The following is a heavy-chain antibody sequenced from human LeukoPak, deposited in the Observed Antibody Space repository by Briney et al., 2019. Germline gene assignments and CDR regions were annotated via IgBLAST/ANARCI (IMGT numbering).Heavy chain of an antibody. Sequence: PGVSLRLSCEVSGFTVDDYGMSWVRQAPGKGLEWVSAISRDGGGAIYADSVKGRFTISRDNARNSLYLQMNSLRAEDTAFYRCARDRMFDSSGYQAHDYWGQGTLVTVSS. CDR1: GFTVDDYG. V-gene: IGHV3-20*01. D-gene: IGHD3-22*01. J-gene: IGHJ4*02. CDR2: ISRDGGGA. CDR3: ARDRMFDSSGYQAHDY.